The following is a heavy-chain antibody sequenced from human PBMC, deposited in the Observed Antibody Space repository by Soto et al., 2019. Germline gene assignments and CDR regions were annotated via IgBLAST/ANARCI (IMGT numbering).Heavy chain of an antibody. CDR2: ISYDGSNK. V-gene: IGHV3-30*18. CDR3: AKVKVAGPSRYYYYGMAV. D-gene: IGHD6-19*01. CDR1: GFTFSSYG. Sequence: GGSLRLSCAASGFTFSSYGMHWVRQAPGKGLEWVAVISYDGSNKYYADSVKGRFTISRDNSKNTLYLQMNSLRAEDTAVYYCAKVKVAGPSRYYYYGMAVWGQGTTVTVSS. J-gene: IGHJ6*02.